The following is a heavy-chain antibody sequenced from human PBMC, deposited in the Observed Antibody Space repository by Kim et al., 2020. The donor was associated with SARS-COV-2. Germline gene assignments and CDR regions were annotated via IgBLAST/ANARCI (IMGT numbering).Heavy chain of an antibody. Sequence: ASVKVSCKASGYTFSKNGIDWVRQAPGQRLEWMGWINIGDGNTEYSEKFYDRLTITRDTSASASYLELSRLTSEDSGVYYCARGGPFSGLGSPFDYWGQG. CDR1: GYTFSKNG. CDR3: ARGGPFSGLGSPFDY. J-gene: IGHJ4*02. V-gene: IGHV1-3*04. D-gene: IGHD3-10*01. CDR2: INIGDGNT.